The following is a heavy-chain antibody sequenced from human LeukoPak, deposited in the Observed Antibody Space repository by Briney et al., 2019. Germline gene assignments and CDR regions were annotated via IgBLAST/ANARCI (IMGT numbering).Heavy chain of an antibody. CDR3: ARAIYCSSTSCYSDYYYYGMDV. D-gene: IGHD2-2*02. CDR1: GYTFTSYG. V-gene: IGHV1-18*01. J-gene: IGHJ6*02. CDR2: ISAYNGNT. Sequence: ASVKVSCKASGYTFTSYGISWVRQAPGQGLEWMGWISAYNGNTNYAQKLQGRVTMTTDTSTSTAYMELRSLRSDDTAVYYCARAIYCSSTSCYSDYYYYGMDVWGQGTTVTVSS.